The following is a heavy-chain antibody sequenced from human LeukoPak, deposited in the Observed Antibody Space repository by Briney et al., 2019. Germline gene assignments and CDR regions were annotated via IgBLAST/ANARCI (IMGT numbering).Heavy chain of an antibody. CDR1: GGSISSYD. J-gene: IGHJ4*02. CDR3: ARHASSGWPDFDY. Sequence: AETLSLTCTVSGGSISSYDWSWVRQPPGKGLEWIGYIYYSGSTNYDPALMSRLSTSLDTSKNQFSLKLSSVTAADTAVYYCARHASSGWPDFDYWGQGTLVTVSS. D-gene: IGHD6-19*01. V-gene: IGHV4-59*08. CDR2: IYYSGST.